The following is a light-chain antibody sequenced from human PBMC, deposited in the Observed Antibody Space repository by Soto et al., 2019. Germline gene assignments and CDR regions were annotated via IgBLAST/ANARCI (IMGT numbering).Light chain of an antibody. CDR3: QHYNNWPPSWT. CDR1: QSVSRS. J-gene: IGKJ1*01. CDR2: GAS. V-gene: IGKV3-15*01. Sequence: EIVLTQSPATLSVSPGERATLSCRASQSVSRSLAWYQQRPGQAPRLLIYGASARATGFPARFSGSGSGTESTLTIYSLQSEDFAVYYCQHYNNWPPSWTFGQGTKVEIK.